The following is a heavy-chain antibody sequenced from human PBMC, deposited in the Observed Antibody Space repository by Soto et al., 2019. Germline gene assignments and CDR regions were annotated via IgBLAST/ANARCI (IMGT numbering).Heavy chain of an antibody. CDR1: GFPFIIYG. J-gene: IGHJ4*02. CDR3: AKEGRYSSSRGYFDY. Sequence: PGDSLRLSFEYSGFPFIIYGMNGVCQAPGKGLEWVSGISGSGGSTYYADSVKGRFTISRDNPKNTLYLQMNSLRAEGTAVYYCAKEGRYSSSRGYFDYWGQGT. D-gene: IGHD6-13*01. V-gene: IGHV3-23*01. CDR2: ISGSGGST.